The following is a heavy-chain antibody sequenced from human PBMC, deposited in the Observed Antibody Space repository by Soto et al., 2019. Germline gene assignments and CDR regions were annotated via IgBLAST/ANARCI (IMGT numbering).Heavy chain of an antibody. D-gene: IGHD2-2*01. CDR1: GYSFTSYW. Sequence: GVSLKICCKASGYSFTSYWIGLVRQMPGKGLEWMGIIYPGDSDTRYSPSFQGQVTISADKSISTAYLQWSSLKASDTAMYYCARAVPAAISPSDAFDIWGQGTMVTVS. V-gene: IGHV5-51*01. J-gene: IGHJ3*02. CDR3: ARAVPAAISPSDAFDI. CDR2: IYPGDSDT.